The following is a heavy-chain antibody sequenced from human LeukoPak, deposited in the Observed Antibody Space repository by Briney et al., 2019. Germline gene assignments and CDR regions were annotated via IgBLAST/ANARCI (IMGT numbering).Heavy chain of an antibody. Sequence: ASVKVSCKAFGYTFTGYYMHWVRQAPGQGLEWMGWINPNSGGTNYAQKFQGRVTMTRDTSISTAYMELSRLRSDDTAVYYCARGVVVVVAATRGWFDPWGQGTLVTVSS. D-gene: IGHD2-15*01. CDR3: ARGVVVVVAATRGWFDP. V-gene: IGHV1-2*02. CDR2: INPNSGGT. J-gene: IGHJ5*02. CDR1: GYTFTGYY.